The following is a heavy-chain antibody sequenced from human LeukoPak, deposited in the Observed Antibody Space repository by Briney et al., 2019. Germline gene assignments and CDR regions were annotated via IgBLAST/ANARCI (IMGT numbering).Heavy chain of an antibody. J-gene: IGHJ4*02. CDR1: GFTFSNYS. CDR2: ITSSGSYI. Sequence: PGRSLRLSCAASGFTFSNYSMNWVRQAPGKGLEWVSSITSSGSYIYYADSVKGRFTIPRDNARNSLYLQMNSLRAEDTAIYYCARAEALKFRDFDYWGQGTLVTVSS. CDR3: ARAEALKFRDFDY. V-gene: IGHV3-21*01.